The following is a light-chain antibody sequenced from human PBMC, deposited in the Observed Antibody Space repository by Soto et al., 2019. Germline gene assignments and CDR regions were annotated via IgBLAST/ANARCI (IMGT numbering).Light chain of an antibody. Sequence: QSVLTQPPSASGAPGQRVTLSCIGGSSNVGFNAVNWYQQLPGAAPKLLIHGNRQRPSGVPDRFSGSKSGTSASLAIIGLRAEDEAHYYCAAWDDSLRGVVFGGGTMLTVL. CDR1: SSNVGFNA. CDR2: GNR. J-gene: IGLJ3*02. CDR3: AAWDDSLRGVV. V-gene: IGLV1-47*02.